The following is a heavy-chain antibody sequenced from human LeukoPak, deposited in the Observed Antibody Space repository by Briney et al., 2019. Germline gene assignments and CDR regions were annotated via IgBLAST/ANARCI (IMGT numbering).Heavy chain of an antibody. CDR2: MNPNSGNT. Sequence: GASVKVSCKASGYTFTSYDINWVRQATGQGLEWMGWMNPNSGNTGYAQKFQGRVTMTRNTSISTAYMELSSLRSEDTAVYYCARVLVCSSTSCRGPLAYWGQGTLATVSS. CDR1: GYTFTSYD. J-gene: IGHJ4*02. CDR3: ARVLVCSSTSCRGPLAY. V-gene: IGHV1-8*01. D-gene: IGHD2-2*01.